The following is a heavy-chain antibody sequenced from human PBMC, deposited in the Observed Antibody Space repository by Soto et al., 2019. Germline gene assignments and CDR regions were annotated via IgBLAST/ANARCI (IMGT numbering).Heavy chain of an antibody. CDR3: ARVSSTGTRWFDP. Sequence: PSETLSLTCTVSGGSISSGAYYWGCIRPHGERRLELIGYFSHRGAAYYTPSLKSRVSLSVDPSKSQFSLNVTSLTAADTVVYYCARVSSTGTRWFDPWGPGTLVTVSS. V-gene: IGHV4-31*03. D-gene: IGHD1-1*01. J-gene: IGHJ5*02. CDR1: GGSISSGAYY. CDR2: FSHRGAA.